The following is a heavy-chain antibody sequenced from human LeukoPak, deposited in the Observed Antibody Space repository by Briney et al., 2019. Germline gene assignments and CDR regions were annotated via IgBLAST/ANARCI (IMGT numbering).Heavy chain of an antibody. Sequence: GGSLRLSCGASGFTFSSYGMHWVRQAPGKGLEWVSYISSSGSTIYYADSVKGRFTISRDNAKNSLYLQMNSLRAEDTAVYYCAGAVRFGSHRDAFDIWGQGTMVTVSS. CDR2: ISSSGSTI. CDR1: GFTFSSYG. D-gene: IGHD3-10*01. V-gene: IGHV3-48*04. CDR3: AGAVRFGSHRDAFDI. J-gene: IGHJ3*02.